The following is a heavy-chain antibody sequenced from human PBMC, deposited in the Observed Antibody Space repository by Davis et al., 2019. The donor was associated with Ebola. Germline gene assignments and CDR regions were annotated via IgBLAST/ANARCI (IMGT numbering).Heavy chain of an antibody. CDR2: ISSGGYTM. CDR3: ARDGLAARRDYYGMDV. J-gene: IGHJ6*02. Sequence: GESLKISCAASGFIFSGSEMNWVRQAPGKGLEWVSYISSGGYTMYYADSVKGRFTISRDNAKNSLYLQMNSLRDEDTAVYYCARDGLAARRDYYGMDVWGQGTTVTVSS. V-gene: IGHV3-48*03. CDR1: GFIFSGSE. D-gene: IGHD6-6*01.